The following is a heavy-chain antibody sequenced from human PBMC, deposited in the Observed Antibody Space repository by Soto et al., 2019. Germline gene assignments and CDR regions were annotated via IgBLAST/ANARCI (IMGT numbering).Heavy chain of an antibody. V-gene: IGHV4-4*07. Sequence: QVQLQESGPGLVKPSETLSLTCTFSGDSTSTYSWTWIRHPAGKGLEWIGRIYTTGSSNYNPSLESRIAISVDMSKNQFFLKLSSVTAADTAVYYCAGAAYNYGPFDSWGQGTLVTVSS. CDR2: IYTTGSS. J-gene: IGHJ4*02. D-gene: IGHD5-18*01. CDR3: AGAAYNYGPFDS. CDR1: GDSTSTYS.